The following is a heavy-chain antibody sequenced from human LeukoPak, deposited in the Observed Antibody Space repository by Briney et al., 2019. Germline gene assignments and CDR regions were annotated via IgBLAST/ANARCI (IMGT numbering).Heavy chain of an antibody. V-gene: IGHV1-2*02. J-gene: IGHJ4*02. CDR1: GYTFTGYY. Sequence: ASVKVSCKASGYTFTGYYMHWVRQAPGQGLEWMRWINPNSGGTNYAQKFQGRVTMTRDTSISTAYMELSRLRSDDTAVYYCARAYCGGDCYSPTYYFDYWGQGTLVTVSS. CDR3: ARAYCGGDCYSPTYYFDY. D-gene: IGHD2-21*02. CDR2: INPNSGGT.